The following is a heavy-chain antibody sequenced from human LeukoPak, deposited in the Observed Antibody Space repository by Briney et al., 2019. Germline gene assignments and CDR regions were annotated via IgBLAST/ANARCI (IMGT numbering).Heavy chain of an antibody. V-gene: IGHV1-2*02. Sequence: EASVKVSCKASGYTFTSYYMHWVRQAPGQGLEWMGWINPSSGGTNYAQKFQGRVTMTRDTSISTAYMELSRLRSDDTAVYYCARAGRIAAAGTRNWFDPWGQGTLVTVSS. CDR3: ARAGRIAAAGTRNWFDP. J-gene: IGHJ5*02. D-gene: IGHD6-13*01. CDR2: INPSSGGT. CDR1: GYTFTSYY.